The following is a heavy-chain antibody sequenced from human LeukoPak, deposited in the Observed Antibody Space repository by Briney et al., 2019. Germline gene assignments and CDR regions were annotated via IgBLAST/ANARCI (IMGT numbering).Heavy chain of an antibody. D-gene: IGHD1-1*01. CDR1: RGSINYFY. Sequence: SETLSLTCTVSRGSINYFYWSWIRQPPGKGLEFIAHIYYTGATDYNRSLQSRVSISVDTAKNQLSLRLNSVTAADTAVYYCARWNEGLDYWGQGTMVTVSS. CDR3: ARWNEGLDY. CDR2: IYYTGAT. J-gene: IGHJ3*01. V-gene: IGHV4-59*08.